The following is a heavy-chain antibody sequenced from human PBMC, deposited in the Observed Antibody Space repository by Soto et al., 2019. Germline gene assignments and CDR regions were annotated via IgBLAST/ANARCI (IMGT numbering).Heavy chain of an antibody. V-gene: IGHV3-30*18. CDR1: GFTFSSYG. Sequence: PGGSLRLSCAASGFTFSSYGMHWVRQAPGKGLEWVAVISYDGSNKYYADSVKGRFTISRDNSKNTLYLQMNSLRAEDTAVYYCAKDSSGYYYVRSYFDYWGQGTLVTVSS. CDR2: ISYDGSNK. CDR3: AKDSSGYYYVRSYFDY. D-gene: IGHD3-22*01. J-gene: IGHJ4*02.